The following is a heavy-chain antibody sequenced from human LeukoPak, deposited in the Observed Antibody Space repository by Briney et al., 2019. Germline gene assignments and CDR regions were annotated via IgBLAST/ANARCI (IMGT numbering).Heavy chain of an antibody. CDR1: GYTFTSYG. V-gene: IGHV1-18*04. D-gene: IGHD3-16*02. CDR2: INAYNGNT. J-gene: IGHJ4*02. Sequence: ASVKVSCKASGYTFTSYGISWVRQAPGQGLEWMGRINAYNGNTNYAQKLQGRVTMTTDTSTSTAYMELRSLRSDDTAVYYCARDPKYDYVWGSYRPEEGYFDYWGQGTLVTVSS. CDR3: ARDPKYDYVWGSYRPEEGYFDY.